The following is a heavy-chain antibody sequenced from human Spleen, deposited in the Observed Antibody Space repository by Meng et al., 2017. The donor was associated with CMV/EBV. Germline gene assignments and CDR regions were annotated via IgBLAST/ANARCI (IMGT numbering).Heavy chain of an antibody. CDR3: ARDSPGGYGYFDS. D-gene: IGHD5-12*01. V-gene: IGHV4-30-4*08. CDR2: IYYSGST. CDR1: GGSISSGDYY. Sequence: AQLQESGPGLVKPSQTLPLTCTVSGGSISSGDYYWSWIRQPPGKGLEWIGYIYYSGSTYYNPSLKSRVTISVDTSKNQFSLNLNSVTAADAAVYYCARDSPGGYGYFDSWGQGTLVTVSS. J-gene: IGHJ4*02.